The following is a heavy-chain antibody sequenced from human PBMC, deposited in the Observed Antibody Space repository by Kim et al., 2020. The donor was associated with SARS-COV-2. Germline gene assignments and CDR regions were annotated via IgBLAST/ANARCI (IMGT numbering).Heavy chain of an antibody. Sequence: VEGRFTISRDNAKNSLYLQMNSLRAEDTALYYCAKGPKNYYGSGSYYDYWGQGTLVTVSS. D-gene: IGHD3-10*01. CDR3: AKGPKNYYGSGSYYDY. V-gene: IGHV3-9*01. J-gene: IGHJ4*02.